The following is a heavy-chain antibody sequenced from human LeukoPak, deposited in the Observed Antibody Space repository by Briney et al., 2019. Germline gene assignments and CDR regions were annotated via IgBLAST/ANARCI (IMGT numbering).Heavy chain of an antibody. J-gene: IGHJ4*02. V-gene: IGHV3-30*09. CDR2: IAYDASNE. CDR3: ARDRRAYSGYDWLFDY. Sequence: GGSLRLSCAASGFTFSNYAMHWVRQAPGKGLEWLAVIAYDASNELYADSVKGRFDLSRDNSKNTLYLQMNSLRTEDTAVYYCARDRRAYSGYDWLFDYWGQGILVAVSS. CDR1: GFTFSNYA. D-gene: IGHD5-12*01.